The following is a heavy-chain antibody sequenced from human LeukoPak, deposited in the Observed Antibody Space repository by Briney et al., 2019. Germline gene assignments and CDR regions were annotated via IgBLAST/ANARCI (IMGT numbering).Heavy chain of an antibody. V-gene: IGHV4-59*11. CDR3: ARLLANAISGDPDTFDV. Sequence: SETLSLTCTVSVGSLSGHYWSWIRQPPAKRQEWIGYGSYTGRTKYNPSLQLQVTISIYTSKSKFSLKLPSVTSADTAVYSCARLLANAISGDPDTFDVWGQGTTVIVSS. J-gene: IGHJ3*01. CDR2: GSYTGRT. CDR1: VGSLSGHY. D-gene: IGHD3-22*01.